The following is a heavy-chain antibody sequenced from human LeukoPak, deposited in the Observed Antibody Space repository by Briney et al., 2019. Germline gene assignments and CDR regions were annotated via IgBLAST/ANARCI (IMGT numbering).Heavy chain of an antibody. D-gene: IGHD1-1*01. Sequence: SETLSLTCTVSGGSISSGGYYWSWIRQHPGKGLEWIGYIYYSGSTYYNPSLKSRVTISVDTSKNQFSLKLSSVTAADTAVYYCARVFNNWNDEGLIDYWGQGTLVTVSS. CDR3: ARVFNNWNDEGLIDY. CDR2: IYYSGST. V-gene: IGHV4-31*03. CDR1: GGSISSGGYY. J-gene: IGHJ4*02.